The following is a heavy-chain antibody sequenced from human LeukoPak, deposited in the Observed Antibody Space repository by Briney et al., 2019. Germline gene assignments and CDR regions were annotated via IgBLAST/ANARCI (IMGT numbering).Heavy chain of an antibody. Sequence: GSSVKVSCKASGYTFTGYYMHWVRQAPGQGLEWMGWINPNSGGTNYAQKFQGRVTMIRDTSISTAYMELSRLRSDDTAVYYCASTGGVAATISYIYWFDPWGQGTLVTVSS. J-gene: IGHJ5*02. CDR2: INPNSGGT. V-gene: IGHV1-2*02. D-gene: IGHD2-15*01. CDR1: GYTFTGYY. CDR3: ASTGGVAATISYIYWFDP.